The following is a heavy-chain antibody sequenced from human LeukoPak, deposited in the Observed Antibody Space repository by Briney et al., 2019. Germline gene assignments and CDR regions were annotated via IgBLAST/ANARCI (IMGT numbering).Heavy chain of an antibody. CDR2: ISGSGGST. J-gene: IGHJ4*02. D-gene: IGHD2-2*01. CDR1: GFTLSKSA. V-gene: IGHV3-23*01. CDR3: AKSLGSNSYYYFDY. Sequence: GGSLRLSRVVSGFTLSKSAMRWVRQAPGKGLECVSAISGSGGSTHHADSVRGRFTISRDNSKNTLWLQMNSLRAEDTALYYCAKSLGSNSYYYFDYWGQGTLVTVS.